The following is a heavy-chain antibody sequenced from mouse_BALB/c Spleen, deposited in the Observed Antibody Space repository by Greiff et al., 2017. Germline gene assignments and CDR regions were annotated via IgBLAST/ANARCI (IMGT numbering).Heavy chain of an antibody. D-gene: IGHD1-1*01. V-gene: IGHV5-6-5*01. CDR1: GFTFSSYA. Sequence: DVKLVESGGGLVKPGGSLKLSCAASGFTFSSYAMSWVRQTPEKRLEWVASISSGGSTYYTDSVKGRFTISRDNARNILYLQMSSLRSEDTAMYYCARGDYYGSSTGAYWGQGTLVTVSA. CDR3: ARGDYYGSSTGAY. J-gene: IGHJ3*01. CDR2: ISSGGST.